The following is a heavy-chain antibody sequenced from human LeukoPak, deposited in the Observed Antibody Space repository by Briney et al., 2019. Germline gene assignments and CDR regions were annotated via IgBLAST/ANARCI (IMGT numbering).Heavy chain of an antibody. V-gene: IGHV1-18*01. CDR2: ISAYNGNT. D-gene: IGHD2-15*01. J-gene: IGHJ4*02. CDR3: ARGLGVVVAAILFDY. CDR1: GYTFTSYG. Sequence: GASVKASCKASGYTFTSYGISWVRQAPGQGLEWMGWISAYNGNTNYAQKLQGRVTMTRNTSISTAYMELSSLRSEDTAVYYCARGLGVVVAAILFDYWGQGTLVTVSS.